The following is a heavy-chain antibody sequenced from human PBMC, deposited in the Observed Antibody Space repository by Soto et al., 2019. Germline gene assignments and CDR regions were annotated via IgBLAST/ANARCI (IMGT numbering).Heavy chain of an antibody. CDR1: GGSISSYY. CDR2: IYYSGST. J-gene: IGHJ3*02. CDR3: ARGIVVVPAAKGDAFDI. Sequence: SETLSLTCTVSGGSISSYYWSWIRQPPGKGLEWIGYIYYSGSTNYNPSLKSRVTISVDTSKNQFSLKLSSVTAADTAVYYCARGIVVVPAAKGDAFDIWGQGTTVTVSS. V-gene: IGHV4-59*08. D-gene: IGHD2-2*01.